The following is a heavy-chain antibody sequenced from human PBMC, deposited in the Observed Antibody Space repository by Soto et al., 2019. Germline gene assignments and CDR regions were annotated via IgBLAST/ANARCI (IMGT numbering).Heavy chain of an antibody. Sequence: QVQLVQSGAEVKKPGSSVKVSCKASGGTFSRYAITWVRQAPGQGLEWMGGIIPMFGPANFAQKFQGRVTFTADESTSTAYMELNSLRSEDTAVYYCVRGSENCVSTSCRKNWFDPWGQGTLVTVSS. CDR3: VRGSENCVSTSCRKNWFDP. V-gene: IGHV1-69*12. D-gene: IGHD2-2*01. CDR1: GGTFSRYA. J-gene: IGHJ5*02. CDR2: IIPMFGPA.